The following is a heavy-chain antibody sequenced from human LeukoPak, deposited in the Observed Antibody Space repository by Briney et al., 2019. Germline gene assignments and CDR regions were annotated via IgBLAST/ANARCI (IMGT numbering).Heavy chain of an antibody. V-gene: IGHV5-51*01. J-gene: IGHJ4*02. CDR2: VYPDDSDV. CDR3: ARAITGTDRLVDY. Sequence: GESLKISCMGFGYTFTSSWIGWVRQMPGKGLEWMGIVYPDDSDVRYIPSFQGQVTISVDKSTNTAYLQWSSLKASDTAMYYCARAITGTDRLVDYWGQGTLVTVSS. D-gene: IGHD1-20*01. CDR1: GYTFTSSW.